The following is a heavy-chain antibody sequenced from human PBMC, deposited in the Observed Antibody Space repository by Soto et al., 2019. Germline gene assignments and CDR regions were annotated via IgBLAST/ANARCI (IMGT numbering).Heavy chain of an antibody. D-gene: IGHD6-6*01. Sequence: QVQLQESGPGLVKPSETLSLTCTVSGGSVSSGGYYWSWIRQPPGKGLEWIGYIYYSGSTNYNPSLKSRVTISVDTSKNQFSLKLSSVTAADTAVYYCARGSLAARSDYWGQGTLVTVSS. CDR3: ARGSLAARSDY. V-gene: IGHV4-61*08. CDR2: IYYSGST. J-gene: IGHJ4*02. CDR1: GGSVSSGGYY.